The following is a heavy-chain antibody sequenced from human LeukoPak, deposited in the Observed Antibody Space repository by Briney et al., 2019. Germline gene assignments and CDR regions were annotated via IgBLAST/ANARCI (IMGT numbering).Heavy chain of an antibody. CDR3: ARSDYDRSGYYSAFDY. J-gene: IGHJ4*02. V-gene: IGHV3-48*04. CDR2: ISSSGSTI. CDR1: GLTFSNYW. D-gene: IGHD3-22*01. Sequence: GGSLRLSCAASGLTFSNYWMNWVRQAPGKGLEWVSYISSSGSTIYYADSVKGRFTISRDNAKSSLYLQMNSLRAEDTAVYYCARSDYDRSGYYSAFDYWGQGTLVTVSS.